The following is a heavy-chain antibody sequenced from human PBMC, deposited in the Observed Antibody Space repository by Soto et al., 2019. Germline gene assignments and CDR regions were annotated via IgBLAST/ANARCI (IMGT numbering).Heavy chain of an antibody. V-gene: IGHV5-51*01. Sequence: GESLKISCKGSGYSFTSYWIGWVRQMPGKGLEWMGIIYPGDSDTRYSPSFQGQVTISADKSISTAYLQWSSLKASDTAMYYCAMAYSWQWLPTLHHPFDYWGQGTLVTVSS. J-gene: IGHJ4*02. CDR2: IYPGDSDT. CDR1: GYSFTSYW. CDR3: AMAYSWQWLPTLHHPFDY. D-gene: IGHD6-19*01.